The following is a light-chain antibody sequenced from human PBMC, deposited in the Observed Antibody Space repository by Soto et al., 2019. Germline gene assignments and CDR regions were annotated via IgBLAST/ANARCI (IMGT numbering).Light chain of an antibody. CDR1: QSISSW. V-gene: IGKV1-5*03. CDR2: KAS. J-gene: IGKJ5*01. Sequence: DIQMTHSPSTLAASVGDRVAITCRASQSISSWLAWYQQKPGKAPKLLIYKASSLESGVPSRFSGSGSGTESTLTINSLQADDFATYYCQQHNSFSITFGQGTRLEIK. CDR3: QQHNSFSIT.